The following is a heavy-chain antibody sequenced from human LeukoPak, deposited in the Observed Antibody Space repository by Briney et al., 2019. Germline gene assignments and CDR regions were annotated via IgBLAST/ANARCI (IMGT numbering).Heavy chain of an antibody. V-gene: IGHV3-53*01. D-gene: IGHD3-16*01. Sequence: PGGSLRLSCAASGFTVSSNYMTWVRQAPGKGLEWVSVIYSGGSTFYADSVKGRFTISRDSSKNTVYLQMNTLRADDTAVYYCARDGFGTGSNWGQGTLVTVSS. J-gene: IGHJ4*02. CDR1: GFTVSSNY. CDR2: IYSGGST. CDR3: ARDGFGTGSN.